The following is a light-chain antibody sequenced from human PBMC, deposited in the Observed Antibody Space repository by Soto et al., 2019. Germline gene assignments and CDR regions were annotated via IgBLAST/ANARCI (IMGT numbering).Light chain of an antibody. Sequence: QSALTQPASVSGSPGQSITISCTGTNSDVGNYNLVSWYQQHPGKAPKLMIYEVSKRPSGVSNRFSGSKSGNTASLTISGLQAEDEADYYCCAFARSSTWVFCGGTKVTVL. CDR2: EVS. CDR3: CAFARSSTWV. V-gene: IGLV2-23*02. CDR1: NSDVGNYNL. J-gene: IGLJ2*01.